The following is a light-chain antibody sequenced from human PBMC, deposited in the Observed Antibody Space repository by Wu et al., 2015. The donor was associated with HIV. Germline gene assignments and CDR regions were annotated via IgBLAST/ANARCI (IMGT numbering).Light chain of an antibody. CDR2: GAS. CDR3: QQYGGSPT. V-gene: IGKV3-20*01. Sequence: IVLTQSPGNVSVSPGERATLSCRASQAFSSNYLAWYQQKPGQAPRLLIYGASSRATGIPDRFSGSGSGTDFILTISRLEPEDFAVYYCQQYGGSPTFGPGTKVEIK. CDR1: QAFSSNY. J-gene: IGKJ3*01.